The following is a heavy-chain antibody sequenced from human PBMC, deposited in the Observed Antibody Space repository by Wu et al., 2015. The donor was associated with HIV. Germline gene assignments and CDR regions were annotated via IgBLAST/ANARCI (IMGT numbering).Heavy chain of an antibody. CDR1: GYTFTGYY. J-gene: IGHJ3*02. CDR3: ARDELFRVDDAFDM. CDR2: IDPASGAI. Sequence: QVQLAQSGAEVKKPGASVKVSCKASGYTFTGYYIHWVRQAPGQGLEWMGWIDPASGAIKSAQKFQGRVTMTRDTSINTAYMELSRLMSDDTAVYYCARDELFRVDDAFDMWGQGTMVTVSS. D-gene: IGHD2-15*01. V-gene: IGHV1-2*02.